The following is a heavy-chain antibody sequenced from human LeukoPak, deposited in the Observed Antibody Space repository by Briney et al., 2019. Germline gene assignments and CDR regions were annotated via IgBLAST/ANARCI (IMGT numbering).Heavy chain of an antibody. CDR1: GGSISSYY. J-gene: IGHJ4*02. D-gene: IGHD6-19*01. CDR2: IYTSGST. V-gene: IGHV4-4*07. Sequence: SETLSLTCTVSGGSISSYYWSWIRQPAGKGLEWIGRIYTSGSTNYNPSLKSRVTTSVDTSKNQFSLKLSSVTAADTAVYYCARDAGSGWFLGYYFDYWGQGTLVTVSS. CDR3: ARDAGSGWFLGYYFDY.